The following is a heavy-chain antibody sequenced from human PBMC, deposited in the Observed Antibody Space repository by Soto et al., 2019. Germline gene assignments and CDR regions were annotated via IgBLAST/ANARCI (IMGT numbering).Heavy chain of an antibody. D-gene: IGHD6-13*01. CDR3: ASMTSEAAAGPGALDY. CDR2: IIPIFGTA. Sequence: QVQLVQSGAEVKKPGSSVKVSCKASGGTFSSYAISWVRQAPGQGLEWMGGIIPIFGTANYAQKFQGRVTITADESTSTAYMELSSLRSEDTGVYYCASMTSEAAAGPGALDYWGQGTLVTVSS. CDR1: GGTFSSYA. J-gene: IGHJ4*02. V-gene: IGHV1-69*01.